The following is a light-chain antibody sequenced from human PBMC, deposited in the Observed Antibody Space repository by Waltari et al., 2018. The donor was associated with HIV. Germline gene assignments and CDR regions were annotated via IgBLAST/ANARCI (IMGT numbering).Light chain of an antibody. CDR3: SSYAGSSNVV. V-gene: IGLV2-8*01. J-gene: IGLJ2*01. CDR1: SSDVGGYNY. CDR2: EVS. Sequence: QSALTQPPSASGSPGQSVTISCTGTSSDVGGYNYVSWYQQHPGKAPNLMIYEVSKRPSGGPDRFSGSKSVNTASLTVSGLQAEDEADYYCSSYAGSSNVVFGGGTKLTVL.